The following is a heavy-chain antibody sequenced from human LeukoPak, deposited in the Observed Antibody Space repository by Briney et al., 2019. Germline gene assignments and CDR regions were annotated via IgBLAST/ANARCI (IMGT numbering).Heavy chain of an antibody. J-gene: IGHJ3*02. D-gene: IGHD3-3*01. V-gene: IGHV4-39*02. CDR2: IYETGST. Sequence: PSETLSLTCTVSGGSISSSSHYWGWIRQPPGKGLEFIGNIYETGSTYYNPSLKSRVTIFVDTSKNQFSLKLSSVTAADTAVYYCAREGLRFLEWLRAFDIWGQGTMVTVPS. CDR3: AREGLRFLEWLRAFDI. CDR1: GGSISSSSHY.